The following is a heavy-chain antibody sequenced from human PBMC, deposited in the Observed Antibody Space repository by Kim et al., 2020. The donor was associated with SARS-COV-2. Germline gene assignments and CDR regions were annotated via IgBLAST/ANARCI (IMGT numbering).Heavy chain of an antibody. CDR1: GLTVSSNY. Sequence: GGSLRLSCAASGLTVSSNYMSWVRQAPGKGLEWVSVIYSGGSTYYADSVKGRFTISRHNSKNTLYVQMNSLRPEDTAVYYCARDAFGMDVWGQGTTVTVSS. D-gene: IGHD3-16*01. CDR2: IYSGGST. CDR3: ARDAFGMDV. V-gene: IGHV3-53*04. J-gene: IGHJ6*02.